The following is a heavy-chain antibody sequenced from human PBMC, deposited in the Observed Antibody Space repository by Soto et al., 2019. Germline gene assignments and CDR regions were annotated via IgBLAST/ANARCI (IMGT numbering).Heavy chain of an antibody. CDR1: GFTFSSYA. V-gene: IGHV3-23*01. CDR2: ISGSGGST. Sequence: GGSLRLSCAASGFTFSSYAMSWVRQAPGKGLEWVSAISGSGGSTYYADSVKGRFTISRDNSKNTLYLQMNSLRAEDTAVYYCAKGVGDYYDSSGYYLDFDYWGQGTLVTVSS. D-gene: IGHD3-22*01. CDR3: AKGVGDYYDSSGYYLDFDY. J-gene: IGHJ4*02.